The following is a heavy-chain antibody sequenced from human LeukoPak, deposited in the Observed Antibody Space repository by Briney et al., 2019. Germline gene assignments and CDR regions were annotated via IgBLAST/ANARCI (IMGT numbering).Heavy chain of an antibody. Sequence: ASVKVSCKVSGYTLTELSMHWVRQAPGKGLEWMGGFDPEDGETIYAQKFQGRVTMTEDTSTDTAYMELSSLRSEDTAVYSCATDLLGASYYFDYWGQGTLVTVSS. V-gene: IGHV1-24*01. D-gene: IGHD1-26*01. CDR2: FDPEDGET. CDR1: GYTLTELS. J-gene: IGHJ4*02. CDR3: ATDLLGASYYFDY.